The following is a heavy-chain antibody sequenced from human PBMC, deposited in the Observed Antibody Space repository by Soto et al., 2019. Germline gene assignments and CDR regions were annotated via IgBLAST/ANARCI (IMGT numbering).Heavy chain of an antibody. CDR3: AKDGSHNFDY. D-gene: IGHD1-26*01. CDR2: MSYDGSNE. CDR1: GFTFSNYA. Sequence: QVQLVESGGGVVQPGRSLRLSCAASGFTFSNYAMHWVRQAPGKGLVQVALMSYDGSNEYYADSVKGRFTISRDNSKNSLYLQMKSLRAEDTAVYYCAKDGSHNFDYWGQGTLVTVSS. J-gene: IGHJ4*02. V-gene: IGHV3-30*18.